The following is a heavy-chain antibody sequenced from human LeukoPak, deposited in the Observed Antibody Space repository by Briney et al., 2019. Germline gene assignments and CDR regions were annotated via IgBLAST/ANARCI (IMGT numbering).Heavy chain of an antibody. Sequence: PSETLSLTCTVSGGSISSSSYYWGWIHQPPGKGLEWIGSIYYGGSTYYNPSLKSRVTISIHTSMNHFSLKLSSVTAADTAVYFCARVITGGYYYYMDVWGKGTTVTVSS. J-gene: IGHJ6*03. V-gene: IGHV4-39*07. D-gene: IGHD7-27*01. CDR3: ARVITGGYYYYMDV. CDR2: IYYGGST. CDR1: GGSISSSSYY.